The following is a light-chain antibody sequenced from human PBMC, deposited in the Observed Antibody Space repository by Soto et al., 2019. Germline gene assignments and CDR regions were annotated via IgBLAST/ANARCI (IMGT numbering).Light chain of an antibody. J-gene: IGKJ1*01. CDR1: QSISSW. Sequence: DIQMTQSPSTLSASVGDRVTITCRASQSISSWMAWYHQKPVRAPKLLLCKGCSVESGVRSRFSGSGYGTEFTLTISSLQPDGFETYYCQQYNRYPWTLCQGTTGDIK. CDR2: KGC. V-gene: IGKV1-5*03. CDR3: QQYNRYPWT.